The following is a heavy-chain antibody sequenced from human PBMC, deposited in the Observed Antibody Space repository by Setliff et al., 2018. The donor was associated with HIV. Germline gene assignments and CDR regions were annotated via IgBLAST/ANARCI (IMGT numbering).Heavy chain of an antibody. CDR1: GHSISSGYH. V-gene: IGHV4-38-2*01. J-gene: IGHJ4*02. CDR3: AAWGPRYSYAPYFFDS. D-gene: IGHD5-18*01. Sequence: SETLSLTCAVSGHSISSGYHWGWIRQPPGKGLEWIGSVYYSGSTHYNPSLKSRVTVSVDTSKDEISLKLNSVTAADTAVYYCAAWGPRYSYAPYFFDSWGQGTLVTVSS. CDR2: VYYSGST.